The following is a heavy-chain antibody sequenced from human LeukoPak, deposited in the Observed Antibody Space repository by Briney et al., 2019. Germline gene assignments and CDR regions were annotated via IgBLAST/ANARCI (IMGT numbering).Heavy chain of an antibody. CDR2: VYYSGST. Sequence: SETLSLTCTVSGGSISSYHWSWIRQPPGKGLEWIGYVYYSGSTTYTPSLKSRVTIPLDTSKNQFSLKLNSVTAADTAVYYCAGDNDSGSYRFDYWGQGTLVTVSS. CDR1: GGSISSYH. J-gene: IGHJ4*02. D-gene: IGHD3-10*01. CDR3: AGDNDSGSYRFDY. V-gene: IGHV4-59*01.